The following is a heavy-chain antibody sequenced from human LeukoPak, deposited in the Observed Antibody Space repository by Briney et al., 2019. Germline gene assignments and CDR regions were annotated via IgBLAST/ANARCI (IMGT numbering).Heavy chain of an antibody. CDR3: ARDRRETMITFGGVMTAGWFDP. CDR2: MNPNSGNT. Sequence: ASVKVSCKASGYTFTSYDINWVRQATGQGLEWMGWMNPNSGNTGYAQKFQGRVTITRNTSISTAYMELSSLRSEDTAVYYCARDRRETMITFGGVMTAGWFDPWGQGTLVTVSS. CDR1: GYTFTSYD. J-gene: IGHJ5*02. V-gene: IGHV1-8*03. D-gene: IGHD3-16*01.